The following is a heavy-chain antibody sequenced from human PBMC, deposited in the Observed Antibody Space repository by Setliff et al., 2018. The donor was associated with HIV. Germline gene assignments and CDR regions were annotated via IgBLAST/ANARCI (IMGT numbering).Heavy chain of an antibody. CDR2: IFYSGST. V-gene: IGHV4-59*11. J-gene: IGHJ4*02. D-gene: IGHD6-6*01. CDR3: ARTLGAHSSSSDPFDY. CDR1: GGSISSHY. Sequence: SETLSLTCTVTGGSISSHYWSWIRQPPGKELEWIGYIFYSGSTKYNPSLQSRVTISIDTSKNQFSMRLSSVTAEDTAMYYCARTLGAHSSSSDPFDYWGQGALVTVSS.